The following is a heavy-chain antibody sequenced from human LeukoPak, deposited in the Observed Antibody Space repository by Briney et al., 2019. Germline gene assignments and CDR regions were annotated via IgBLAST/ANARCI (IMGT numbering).Heavy chain of an antibody. D-gene: IGHD6-19*01. V-gene: IGHV4-34*01. Sequence: PSETLSLTCAVYGGSFSGYYWSWIRQPPGKGLEWIGEINHSGSTNYNPSLKSRVTISVDTSKNQFSLKLSSVTAADTAVYYCARDLDSSGWQYFDYWGQGTLVTVSS. CDR3: ARDLDSSGWQYFDY. J-gene: IGHJ4*02. CDR1: GGSFSGYY. CDR2: INHSGST.